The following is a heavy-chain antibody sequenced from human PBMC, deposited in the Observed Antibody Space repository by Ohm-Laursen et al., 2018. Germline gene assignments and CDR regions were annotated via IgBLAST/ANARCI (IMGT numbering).Heavy chain of an antibody. CDR1: GGSISTSSYY. D-gene: IGHD6-19*01. CDR3: ARRTYNSDPNYFDP. CDR2: IYYSGSA. V-gene: IGHV4-39*01. J-gene: IGHJ5*02. Sequence: SDTLSLTCTVSGGSISTSSYYWAWIRQPPGKGLEWLGSIYYSGSAYYNPSLTSRVTISVVMSKNQFSLMLTSLTAADTAVYYRARRTYNSDPNYFDPWGQGTLVTVSS.